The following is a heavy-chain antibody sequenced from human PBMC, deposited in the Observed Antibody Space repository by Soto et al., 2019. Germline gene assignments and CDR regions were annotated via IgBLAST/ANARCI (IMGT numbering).Heavy chain of an antibody. J-gene: IGHJ4*02. CDR2: IIPIFGTA. V-gene: IGHV1-69*06. CDR3: AREVVRGALDY. D-gene: IGHD3-10*01. Sequence: SVKVSCKASGGTFSIYAISCVLQAPGQGLEWMGGIIPIFGTANYAQKFQGRVTITADKSTSTAYMELSSLRSEDTAVYYCAREVVRGALDYWGQGTLVTVSS. CDR1: GGTFSIYA.